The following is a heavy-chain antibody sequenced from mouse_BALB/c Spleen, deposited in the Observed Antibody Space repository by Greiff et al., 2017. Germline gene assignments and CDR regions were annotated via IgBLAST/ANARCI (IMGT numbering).Heavy chain of an antibody. J-gene: IGHJ1*01. CDR3: ARRGGDHWYFDV. Sequence: QVQLKESGPGILQPSQTLSLTCSFSGFSLSTSGMGVSWIRQPSGKGLEWLAHIYWDDDKRYNPPLKSRLTISKDTSSNQVFLKITSVDTADTATYYCARRGGDHWYFDVWGAGTTVTVSS. V-gene: IGHV8-12*01. CDR1: GFSLSTSGMG. D-gene: IGHD2-13*01. CDR2: IYWDDDK.